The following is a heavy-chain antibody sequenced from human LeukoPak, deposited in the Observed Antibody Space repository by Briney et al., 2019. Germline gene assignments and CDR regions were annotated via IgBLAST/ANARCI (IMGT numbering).Heavy chain of an antibody. CDR1: GYTFTSYA. V-gene: IGHV1-69*13. D-gene: IGHD6-13*01. CDR2: IIPIFGTA. J-gene: IGHJ4*02. Sequence: SVKVSCKASGYTFTSYAISWVRQAPGQGLEWMGGIIPIFGTANYAQKFQGRVTITADESTSTAYMELSSLRSEDTAVYYCAREVVAAGPRGGNFDYWGQGTLVTVSS. CDR3: AREVVAAGPRGGNFDY.